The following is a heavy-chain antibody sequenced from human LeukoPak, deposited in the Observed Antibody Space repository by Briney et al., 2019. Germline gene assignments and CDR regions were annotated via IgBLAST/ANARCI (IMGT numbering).Heavy chain of an antibody. V-gene: IGHV4-39*01. CDR2: IYYSGST. Sequence: PSETLSLTCTVSGGSISSSSYYWGWIRQPPGKGLKWIGSIYYSGSTYYNPSLKSRVSISVDTSKNQFSLKLSSVTAAETAVYYCARQPEDFWSESRLDYWGQGTLVTVSS. CDR1: GGSISSSSYY. D-gene: IGHD3-3*01. J-gene: IGHJ4*02. CDR3: ARQPEDFWSESRLDY.